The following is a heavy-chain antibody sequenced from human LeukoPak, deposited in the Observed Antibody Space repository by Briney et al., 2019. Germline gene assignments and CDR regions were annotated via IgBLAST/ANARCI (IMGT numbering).Heavy chain of an antibody. Sequence: PGGSLRLSCAASGFTFSSYSRKWVRQAPGKGLEWVSSISSSSSYIYYADSVKGRFTISRDNAKNSLYLQMNSLRAEDTAVYYCARTFMTTVTYWGQGTLVTVSS. V-gene: IGHV3-21*01. J-gene: IGHJ4*02. CDR2: ISSSSSYI. D-gene: IGHD4-11*01. CDR3: ARTFMTTVTY. CDR1: GFTFSSYS.